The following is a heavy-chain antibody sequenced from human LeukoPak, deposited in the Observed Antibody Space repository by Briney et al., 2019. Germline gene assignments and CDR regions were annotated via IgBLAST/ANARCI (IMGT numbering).Heavy chain of an antibody. CDR3: ARGLHSRLYDSSGYYPY. D-gene: IGHD3-22*01. Sequence: AGESLRLSCAASGFTFTTYWLGWVRQPPGKGLEWVANIKQDGTEKYYADSVKGRFTVSRDNAKNSLYLQMKSLRAEDTAIYYCARGLHSRLYDSSGYYPYWGQGTLVTVSS. V-gene: IGHV3-7*01. CDR2: IKQDGTEK. J-gene: IGHJ4*02. CDR1: GFTFTTYW.